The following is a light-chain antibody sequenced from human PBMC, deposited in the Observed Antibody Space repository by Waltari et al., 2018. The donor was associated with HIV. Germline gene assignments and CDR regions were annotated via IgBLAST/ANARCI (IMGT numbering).Light chain of an antibody. CDR1: QNLNRNF. V-gene: IGKV3-20*01. J-gene: IGKJ3*01. CDR3: QQFDSSPL. Sequence: VLTQSPATLSLSPGERATLSCRASQNLNRNFLVWYQQRPGQAPRVLIYCASNRATGIPDRFSGSGSGTDFTLIISRLEPEDFAVYYCQQFDSSPLIGPGTRVEIK. CDR2: CAS.